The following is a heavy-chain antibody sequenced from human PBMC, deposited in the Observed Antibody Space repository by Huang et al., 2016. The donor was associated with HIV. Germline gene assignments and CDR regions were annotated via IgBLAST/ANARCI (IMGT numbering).Heavy chain of an antibody. V-gene: IGHV3-7*01. CDR1: TFRFGAYW. D-gene: IGHD1-7*01. Sequence: VESGGRLVQPGGSIRLSCVGSTFRFGAYWMSWVRQSPGKVLEGGANIKQDESEKYYVDSVKGRFNISRDNAKKVLFLEMNNVRVEDTATYYCATKTAAMDIWGQGTTVTVS. CDR2: IKQDESEK. J-gene: IGHJ6*02. CDR3: ATKTAAMDI.